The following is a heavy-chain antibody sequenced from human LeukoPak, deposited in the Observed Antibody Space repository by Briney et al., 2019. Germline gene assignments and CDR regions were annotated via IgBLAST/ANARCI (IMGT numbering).Heavy chain of an antibody. CDR1: GFTFSRYA. D-gene: IGHD3-10*01. V-gene: IGHV3-23*01. J-gene: IGHJ4*02. CDR2: ISGSGGST. Sequence: PGGSLRLSCAASGFTFSRYAMSWVRQAPGKGLEWVSSISGSGGSTYYADSVKGRFTISRDNSKNTLYLQVNSLRAEDTAVYYCAKKGGLRGPLTNWGQGTLVTVSS. CDR3: AKKGGLRGPLTN.